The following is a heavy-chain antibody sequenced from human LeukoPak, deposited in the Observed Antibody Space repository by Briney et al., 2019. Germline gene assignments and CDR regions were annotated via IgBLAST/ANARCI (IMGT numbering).Heavy chain of an antibody. D-gene: IGHD3-9*01. J-gene: IGHJ5*02. V-gene: IGHV4-61*01. CDR2: IYYSGST. Sequence: PSETLSLTCTVSVGSISSGSYYWSWLRQPPGTGLEWIGYIYYSGSTHYNPSLKSRVTISLDTSKNQFSLKLSSVTAADTAVYYCARGFVFYFDPWGQGTLVTVSS. CDR3: ARGFVFYFDP. CDR1: VGSISSGSYY.